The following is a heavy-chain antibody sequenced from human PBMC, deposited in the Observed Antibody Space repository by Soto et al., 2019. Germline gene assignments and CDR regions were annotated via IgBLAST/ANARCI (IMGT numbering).Heavy chain of an antibody. D-gene: IGHD2-15*01. J-gene: IGHJ4*02. CDR3: ARQREYCSGGSCESGY. Sequence: GESLKISCKGSGYSFTSYWIGWVRQMPGKGLEWMGIIYPGDSDTRYSPSFQGQVTMSADKSISTAYLQWSSLKASDTAMYYCARQREYCSGGSCESGYWGQGTLVTVSS. CDR2: IYPGDSDT. CDR1: GYSFTSYW. V-gene: IGHV5-51*01.